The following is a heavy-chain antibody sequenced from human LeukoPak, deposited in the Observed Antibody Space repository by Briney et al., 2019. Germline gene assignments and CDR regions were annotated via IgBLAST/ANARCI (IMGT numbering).Heavy chain of an antibody. J-gene: IGHJ4*02. V-gene: IGHV4-59*01. CDR3: AFERLGRVDY. Sequence: PSETLSLTCTVSGASISSFYWSWLRQPPGKGLEWIGYIYYSGSTNYNPSLKSRVTISVDTSKNQFSLKLSSVTAADTAVYYCAFERLGRVDYWGQGTLVTVSS. CDR2: IYYSGST. CDR1: GASISSFY. D-gene: IGHD1-1*01.